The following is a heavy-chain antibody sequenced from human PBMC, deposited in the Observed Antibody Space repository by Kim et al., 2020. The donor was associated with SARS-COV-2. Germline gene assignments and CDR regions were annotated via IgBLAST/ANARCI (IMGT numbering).Heavy chain of an antibody. CDR3: ARGPGEMATIFNYYYGMDV. CDR2: IIPIFGTA. D-gene: IGHD5-12*01. V-gene: IGHV1-69*13. Sequence: SVKVSCKASGGTFSSYAISWVRQAPGQGLEWMGGIIPIFGTANYAQKFQGRVTITADESTSTAYMELSSLRSEDTAVYYCARGPGEMATIFNYYYGMDVWGQGTTVTVSS. CDR1: GGTFSSYA. J-gene: IGHJ6*02.